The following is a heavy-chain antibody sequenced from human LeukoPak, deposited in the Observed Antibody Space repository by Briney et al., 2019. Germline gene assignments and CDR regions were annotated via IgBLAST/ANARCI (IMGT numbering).Heavy chain of an antibody. CDR2: ISGSGGST. J-gene: IGHJ4*02. CDR3: ANQDSSGWYYFDY. V-gene: IGHV3-23*01. D-gene: IGHD6-19*01. CDR1: GFTFSSYA. Sequence: PGGSLRLSCAASGFTFSSYAMSWVRQAPGKGLEWVSAISGSGGSTYHADSVKGRFTISRDNSKNTLYLQMNSLRAEDTAVYYCANQDSSGWYYFDYWGQGTLVTVSS.